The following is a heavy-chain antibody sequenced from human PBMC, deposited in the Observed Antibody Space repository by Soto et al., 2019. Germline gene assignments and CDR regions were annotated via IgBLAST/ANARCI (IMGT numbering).Heavy chain of an antibody. J-gene: IGHJ4*02. V-gene: IGHV4-30-2*01. CDR2: IYHSGST. Sequence: SETLSLTCAVPGGSISSGGYSWSWIRQPPGKGLEWIGYIYHSGSTYYNPSLKSRVTISVDRSKNQFSLKLSSVTAADTAVYYCARDRFGTFDYWGQGTLVTVSS. CDR3: ARDRFGTFDY. D-gene: IGHD1-1*01. CDR1: GGSISSGGYS.